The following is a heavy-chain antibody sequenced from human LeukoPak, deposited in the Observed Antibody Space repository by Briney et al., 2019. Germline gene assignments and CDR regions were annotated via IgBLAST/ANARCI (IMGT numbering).Heavy chain of an antibody. CDR2: IYYSGST. CDR3: ARDWITMVRGVTINYGMDV. Sequence: PSETLSLTCTVSGGSISSYYWSWIRQSPGKGLGWIGYIYYSGSTYYNPSLKSRVTISVDTSKNQFSLKLSSVTTADTAVYYCARDWITMVRGVTINYGMDVWGQGTTVTVSS. D-gene: IGHD3-10*01. CDR1: GGSISSYY. J-gene: IGHJ6*02. V-gene: IGHV4-59*12.